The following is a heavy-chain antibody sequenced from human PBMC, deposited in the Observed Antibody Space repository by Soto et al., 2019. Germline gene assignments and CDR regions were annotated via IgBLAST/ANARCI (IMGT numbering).Heavy chain of an antibody. V-gene: IGHV3-30-3*01. CDR3: ATGANCYYDPNRY. CDR1: GFTFSIYA. D-gene: IGHD3-22*01. CDR2: MSPNGNNQ. J-gene: IGHJ4*02. Sequence: GVSLRLSCAAPGFTFSIYALHWVRQAPGKGLEWVAVMSPNGNNQYYADSVKGRFTISRDTSKSTLYLQMTSLRPDDTAVYYCATGANCYYDPNRYCGQGSLVTVSP.